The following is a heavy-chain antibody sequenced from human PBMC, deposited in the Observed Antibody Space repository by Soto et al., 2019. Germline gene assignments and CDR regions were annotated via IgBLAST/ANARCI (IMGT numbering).Heavy chain of an antibody. CDR3: ARKNSGTYYYYGLDV. V-gene: IGHV1-18*01. CDR1: GYTFTGYG. CDR2: SSAYNGNT. D-gene: IGHD1-26*01. J-gene: IGHJ6*02. Sequence: QVQLVQSGAEVKKPGASVKVSCKASGYTFTGYGISWVRQAPGQGREWMGWSSAYNGNTNYAEKLHDRVTMTTDTATSTAYMELRSLRSDDTAVYYCARKNSGTYYYYGLDVWGQGTTVTVSS.